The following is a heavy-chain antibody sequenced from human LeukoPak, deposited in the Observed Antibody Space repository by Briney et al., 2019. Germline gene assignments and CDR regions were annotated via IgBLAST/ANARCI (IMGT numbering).Heavy chain of an antibody. J-gene: IGHJ3*01. Sequence: GGSLRLSCVASGFINGSYWMSWVRQAPGKGLEWVANIRQDGSEKYYVDSVKGRLTISRDNAKNSLYLQMNNLTAADTAIYYCARAGYYGDDAFDLWGQGTRVTVSS. CDR1: GFINGSYW. CDR2: IRQDGSEK. D-gene: IGHD2/OR15-2a*01. V-gene: IGHV3-7*01. CDR3: ARAGYYGDDAFDL.